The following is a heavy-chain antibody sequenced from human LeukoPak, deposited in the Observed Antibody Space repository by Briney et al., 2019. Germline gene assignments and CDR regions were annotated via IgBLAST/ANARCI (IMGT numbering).Heavy chain of an antibody. CDR3: ARATSDSSGYPVSDY. CDR1: GFTFSSHN. D-gene: IGHD3-22*01. J-gene: IGHJ4*02. CDR2: INSSYNTI. Sequence: GGSLRLSCVASGFTFSSHNMNWVRQAPGKGLEWVSYINSSYNTIYYRDSVQGRFIISRDNAKNSLSLQMNSLRAEDSGIYYCARATSDSSGYPVSDYWGQGTLATVSS. V-gene: IGHV3-48*03.